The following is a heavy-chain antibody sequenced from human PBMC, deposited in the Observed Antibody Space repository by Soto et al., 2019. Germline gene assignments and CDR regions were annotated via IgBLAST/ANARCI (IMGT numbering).Heavy chain of an antibody. D-gene: IGHD5-18*01. CDR3: AKAGYSFFFDY. CDR1: GFSFSSYV. V-gene: IGHV3-23*01. J-gene: IGHJ4*02. Sequence: EVQLLESGGGLVQSGGSLRLSCTASGFSFSSYVMSWVRQAPGQGLEWVSEISAADGSTYYEDSVKGRFTISRDNSTNTVDLQMNSLRADDTAVYYCAKAGYSFFFDYWGQGTMVTVSS. CDR2: ISAADGST.